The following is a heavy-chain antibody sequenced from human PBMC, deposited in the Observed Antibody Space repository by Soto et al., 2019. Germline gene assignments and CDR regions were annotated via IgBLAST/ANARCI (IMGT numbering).Heavy chain of an antibody. D-gene: IGHD3-22*01. CDR3: ARGEGYSDSSGYASPYGMDV. CDR1: GFTFSSYA. V-gene: IGHV3-23*01. Sequence: EVQLLESGGGLVQPGGSLRLSCAASGFTFSSYAMSWVRQAPGEGLEWVSGSSGTGGSTYYADSVKGRFTISRDNSKNTLYLQMNSLRAEDTAVYYCARGEGYSDSSGYASPYGMDVWGQGTTVTVSS. J-gene: IGHJ6*02. CDR2: SSGTGGST.